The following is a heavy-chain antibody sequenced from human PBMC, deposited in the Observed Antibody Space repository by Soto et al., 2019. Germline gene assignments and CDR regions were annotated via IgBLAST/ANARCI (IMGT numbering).Heavy chain of an antibody. CDR1: GYSFTDYH. CDR3: ARGHSTDCSNGVCSFFYNHEMDV. Sequence: ASVKVSCKASGYSFTDYHIHWVRQAPGQGLEWLGRINPKSGGTSTAQKFQGWVTMTRDRSISTVYMELTRLRSDDTAVYFCARGHSTDCSNGVCSFFYNHEMDVGGQGTTDTVSS. J-gene: IGHJ6*02. CDR2: INPKSGGT. V-gene: IGHV1-2*04. D-gene: IGHD2-8*01.